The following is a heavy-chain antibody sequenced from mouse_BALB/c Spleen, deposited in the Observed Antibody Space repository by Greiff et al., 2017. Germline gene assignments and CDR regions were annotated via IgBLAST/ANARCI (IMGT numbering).Heavy chain of an antibody. D-gene: IGHD1-1*01. J-gene: IGHJ2*01. V-gene: IGHV3-6*02. CDR2: ISYDGSN. CDR1: GYSITSGYY. Sequence: EVKLQESGPGLVKPSQSLSLTCSVTGYSITSGYYWNWIRQFPGNKLEWMGYISYDGSNNYNPSLKNRISITRDTSKNQFFLKLNSVTTEDTATYYCASEEITTVPAGFDYWGQGTTLTVSS. CDR3: ASEEITTVPAGFDY.